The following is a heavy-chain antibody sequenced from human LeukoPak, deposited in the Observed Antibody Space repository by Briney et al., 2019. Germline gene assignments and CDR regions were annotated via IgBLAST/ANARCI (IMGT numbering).Heavy chain of an antibody. D-gene: IGHD6-6*01. CDR3: ARVVSGSSGVGYYYYYMDV. Sequence: SETLSLTCTVSGYSISSGYYWGWIRQPPGKGLEWIGSIYHSGSTYYNPSLKSRVTISVDTSKNQFSLKLSSVTAADTAVYYCARVVSGSSGVGYYYYYMDVWGKGTTVTVSS. J-gene: IGHJ6*03. CDR1: GYSISSGYY. V-gene: IGHV4-38-2*02. CDR2: IYHSGST.